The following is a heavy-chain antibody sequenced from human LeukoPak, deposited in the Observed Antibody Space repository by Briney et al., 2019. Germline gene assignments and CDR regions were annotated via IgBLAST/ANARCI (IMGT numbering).Heavy chain of an antibody. CDR3: AKDKGKPVYYYMDV. CDR1: GFTFDDYA. J-gene: IGHJ6*03. CDR2: ITEDGGHT. Sequence: GSLRLSCAASGFTFDDYAMHWVRQAPGKGLEWVSLITEDGGHTFYADSVKGRFTISRDNSKNSLYLQMNSLTTEDTALYYCAKDKGKPVYYYMDVWGKGATVTVSS. V-gene: IGHV3-43*02.